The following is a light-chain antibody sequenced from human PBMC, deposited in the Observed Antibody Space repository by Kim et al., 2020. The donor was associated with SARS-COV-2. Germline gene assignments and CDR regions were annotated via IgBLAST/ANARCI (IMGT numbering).Light chain of an antibody. Sequence: HSVTISCTETSSDVGGYNYVSWYQQHPGKAPKLMIYDVSKRPSGVPDRFSGSKSGNTASLTISGLQAEDEADYYCCSYAGSYTVVFGGGTQLTVL. V-gene: IGLV2-11*01. CDR1: SSDVGGYNY. CDR3: CSYAGSYTVV. CDR2: DVS. J-gene: IGLJ2*01.